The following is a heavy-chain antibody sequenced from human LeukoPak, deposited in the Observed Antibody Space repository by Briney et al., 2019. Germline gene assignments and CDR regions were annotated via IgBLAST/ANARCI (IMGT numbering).Heavy chain of an antibody. CDR2: SSHSGGTI. J-gene: IGHJ4*02. D-gene: IGHD3-22*01. V-gene: IGHV3-48*01. CDR3: ARGINYYDSSGYYYFDY. Sequence: GGSLRLSCAASGFTFSTYSMNWVRQAPGKGLEWVSYSSHSGGTIYYADSVKGRFTISRDNAKNSLYLQMDSLRAEDTAMYHCARGINYYDSSGYYYFDYWGQGTLVTVSS. CDR1: GFTFSTYS.